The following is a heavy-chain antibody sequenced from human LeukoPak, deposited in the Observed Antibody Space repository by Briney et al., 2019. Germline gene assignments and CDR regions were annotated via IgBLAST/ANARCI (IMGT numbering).Heavy chain of an antibody. D-gene: IGHD6-13*01. V-gene: IGHV3-23*01. CDR2: ISGSGGST. CDR1: GFTFSSYA. CDR3: AKRKQQLARDY. J-gene: IGHJ4*02. Sequence: GRSLRLSCAASGFTFSSYAMSWVRQAPGKGLGWVSAISGSGGSTYYADSVKGRFTISRDNAKNTLYLQMNSLRAEDTAVYYCAKRKQQLARDYWGQGTLVTVSS.